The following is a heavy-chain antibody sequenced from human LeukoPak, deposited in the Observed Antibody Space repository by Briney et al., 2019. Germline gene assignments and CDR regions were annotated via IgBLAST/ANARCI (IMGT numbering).Heavy chain of an antibody. CDR3: ARCIAVAGDAWFDP. CDR1: GGSISSSGYY. Sequence: SETLSLTCTVSGGSISSSGYYWGWIRQSPGKGLEWIGNIYYTGSTYYNPSLMSRVSMSVDTSKNQLSLKLTSVTAADTAVYYCARCIAVAGDAWFDPWGQGTLVTVSS. CDR2: IYYTGST. J-gene: IGHJ5*02. D-gene: IGHD6-19*01. V-gene: IGHV4-39*07.